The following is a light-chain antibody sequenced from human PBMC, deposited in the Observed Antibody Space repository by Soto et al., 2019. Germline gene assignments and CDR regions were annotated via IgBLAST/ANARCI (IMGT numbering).Light chain of an antibody. CDR2: KAS. J-gene: IGKJ1*01. CDR1: QTISSW. CDR3: QQYNSYSGT. V-gene: IGKV1-5*03. Sequence: DIQMSQSPATLSGSVGDRVTITCRASQTISSWLAWYQQKPGKAPKLPIYKASTLKSGVPSRFSGSGSGTEFTLTISSLQPDDFATYYCQQYNSYSGTFGQRTKVDIK.